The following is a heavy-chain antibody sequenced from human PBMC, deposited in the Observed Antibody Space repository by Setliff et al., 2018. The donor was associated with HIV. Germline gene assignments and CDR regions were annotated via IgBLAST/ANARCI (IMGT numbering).Heavy chain of an antibody. CDR2: IFNDGGT. V-gene: IGHV4-39*01. Sequence: SETLSLTCTVSGGFISSSSYYWGWIRQPPGKGLEWIGSIFNDGGTYYNPSLKSRITIPMDTSTNQFSLKLSSVTAADTAVYFCARHFPSISLFFGDPGPFDRWGQGALVTVSS. CDR1: GGFISSSSYY. J-gene: IGHJ4*02. D-gene: IGHD3-10*01. CDR3: ARHFPSISLFFGDPGPFDR.